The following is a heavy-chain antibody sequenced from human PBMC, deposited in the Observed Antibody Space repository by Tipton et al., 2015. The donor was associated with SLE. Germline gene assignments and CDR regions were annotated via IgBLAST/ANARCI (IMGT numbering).Heavy chain of an antibody. CDR3: ARGYCTNGVCYDAFDI. CDR1: GGTFSSYA. J-gene: IGHJ3*02. CDR2: IIPIFGTA. Sequence: QVQLVQSGAEVKKPGSSVKVSCKASGGTFSSYAISWVRQAPGQGLEWMGGIIPIFGTANYAQKFQGRVTMTTDTSTSTAYMELRSLRSDDTAVYYCARGYCTNGVCYDAFDIWGQGTMVTVSS. V-gene: IGHV1-69*06. D-gene: IGHD2-8*01.